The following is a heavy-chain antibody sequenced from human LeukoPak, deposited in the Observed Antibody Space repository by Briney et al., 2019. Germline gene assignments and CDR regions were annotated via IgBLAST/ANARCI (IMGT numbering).Heavy chain of an antibody. D-gene: IGHD1-26*01. V-gene: IGHV3-30*03. CDR3: AREVGGTGWFDP. Sequence: GGSLRLSCAASGFTFSSYGMHWVRQAPGKGLEWVAVISYDGSNKYYADSVKGRFTISRDNSKNTLYLQMNSLGAEDTAVYYCAREVGGTGWFDPWGQGTLVTVSS. CDR1: GFTFSSYG. J-gene: IGHJ5*02. CDR2: ISYDGSNK.